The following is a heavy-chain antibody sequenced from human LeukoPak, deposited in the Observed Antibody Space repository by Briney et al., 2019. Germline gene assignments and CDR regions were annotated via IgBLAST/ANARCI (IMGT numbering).Heavy chain of an antibody. D-gene: IGHD6-19*01. Sequence: PSETLPLTCSVSGGYISRNYWSWIRQPPGKELEWIGYIFCSGSTNYNPSLKSRVPISGDTSKTQFSLKLSSVTAADTAVYYCARPYNSYWYGAFDIWGQGTMVTVSS. CDR1: GGYISRNY. V-gene: IGHV4-59*08. CDR2: IFCSGST. CDR3: ARPYNSYWYGAFDI. J-gene: IGHJ3*02.